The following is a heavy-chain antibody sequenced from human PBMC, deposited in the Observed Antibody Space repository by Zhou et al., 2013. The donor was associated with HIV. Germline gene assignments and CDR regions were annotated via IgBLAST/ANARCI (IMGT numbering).Heavy chain of an antibody. CDR1: GGTFRSYA. V-gene: IGHV1-69*13. J-gene: IGHJ6*02. CDR2: IIPIFGTA. CDR3: ARERASFTNCYAGNYGMDV. Sequence: QVQLVQSGADVKKPGSSVKVSCKASGGTFRSYAISWVRQAPGQGLEWMGRIIPIFGTANYAQKFQGRVTITADESTSTVYMELSSLRSEDTAVYYCARERASFTNCYAGNYGMDVWAKGPRSPSP. D-gene: IGHD2-2*01.